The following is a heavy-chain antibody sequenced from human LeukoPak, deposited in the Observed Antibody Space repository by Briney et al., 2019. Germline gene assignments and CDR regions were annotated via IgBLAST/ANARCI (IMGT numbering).Heavy chain of an antibody. CDR1: GFPFRNYW. CDR3: ARHYDILTGTLPYY. Sequence: GGSLRLSCAASGFPFRNYWMSWVRQAPGRGLEGVANIRQDGNEKYYVGSVRGRFTIYRDNAKNSLYLQMNSLRAEYTAVYYCARHYDILTGTLPYYWGQGTLVTVSS. CDR2: IRQDGNEK. J-gene: IGHJ4*02. V-gene: IGHV3-7*03. D-gene: IGHD3-9*01.